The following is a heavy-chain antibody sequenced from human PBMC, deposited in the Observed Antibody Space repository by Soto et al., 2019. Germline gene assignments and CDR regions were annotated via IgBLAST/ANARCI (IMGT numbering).Heavy chain of an antibody. CDR3: TRQWAYDILTAAPYYYMDV. Sequence: GGSLRLSCAASGFTFSGSAMHWVRQASGKGLEWVGRIRSKANSYATAYAASVKGRFTISRDDSKNTAYLQMNSLKTEDTAVYYCTRQWAYDILTAAPYYYMDVWGKGTTVTVSS. V-gene: IGHV3-73*01. D-gene: IGHD3-9*01. J-gene: IGHJ6*03. CDR1: GFTFSGSA. CDR2: IRSKANSYAT.